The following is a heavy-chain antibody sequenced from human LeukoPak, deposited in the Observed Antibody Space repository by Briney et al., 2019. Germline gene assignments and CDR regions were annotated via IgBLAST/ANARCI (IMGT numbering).Heavy chain of an antibody. D-gene: IGHD4-23*01. CDR2: ISFGGDRE. V-gene: IGHV3-30*03. Sequence: PGRSLRLSCAASGITFSTFGIQWVRQTPGKGLDWVAAISFGGDREFYADSVKGRFAVSRDNSKNTAFLQMDSLTPEDTAVYYCATTPRYGMDVGGQGTTVTVTS. J-gene: IGHJ6*02. CDR3: ATTPRYGMDV. CDR1: GITFSTFG.